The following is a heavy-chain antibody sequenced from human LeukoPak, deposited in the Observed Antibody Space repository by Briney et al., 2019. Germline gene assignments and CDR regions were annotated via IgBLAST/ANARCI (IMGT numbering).Heavy chain of an antibody. D-gene: IGHD3-22*01. Sequence: SETLSPTCIVSGGSISSSTYYWGWTRQPPGKGLEWIGSIYYTGSTYYNPSLKSRVTISVDTSENQFSLRLSSVTAADTAVYYCARGRGDSSGYYLNNYFDYWGQGTLVTVSS. CDR1: GGSISSSTYY. V-gene: IGHV4-39*01. J-gene: IGHJ4*02. CDR3: ARGRGDSSGYYLNNYFDY. CDR2: IYYTGST.